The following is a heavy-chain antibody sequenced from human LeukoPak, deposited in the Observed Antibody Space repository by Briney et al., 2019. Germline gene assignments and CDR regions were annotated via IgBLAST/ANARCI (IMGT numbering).Heavy chain of an antibody. CDR1: GFTFSSYA. CDR3: AKDMKLRGIAARAPFDY. J-gene: IGHJ4*02. D-gene: IGHD6-6*01. CDR2: ISGSGGST. Sequence: GGSLRLSCAASGFTFSSYAMSWVRQAPGKGLEWVSAISGSGGSTYYADSVKGRFTISRDNSKNTLYLQMNSLRAEDTAVYYCAKDMKLRGIAARAPFDYWGQGTLVTVSS. V-gene: IGHV3-23*01.